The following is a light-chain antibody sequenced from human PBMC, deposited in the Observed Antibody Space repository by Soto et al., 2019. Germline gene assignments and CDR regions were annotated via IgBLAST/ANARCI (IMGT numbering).Light chain of an antibody. CDR3: MQALQTPIT. J-gene: IGKJ5*01. Sequence: DIVVTQFPLSLPVTPGEPASISCNAIQSLLHSNGYNYVDWYLQKPGQSPHXLIFMGSNRASGVPERLSGSGSATDFALKISRLQAEDVAVYYCMQALQTPITFGQGTRLEIK. CDR2: MGS. CDR1: QSLLHSNGYNY. V-gene: IGKV2-28*01.